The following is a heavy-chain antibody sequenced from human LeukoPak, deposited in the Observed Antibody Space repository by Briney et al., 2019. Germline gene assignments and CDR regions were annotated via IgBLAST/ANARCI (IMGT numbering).Heavy chain of an antibody. V-gene: IGHV1-18*01. J-gene: IGHJ3*02. CDR1: GYTFTSYG. Sequence: ASVKVSCKASGYTFTSYGISWVRQAPGQGLEWMGWISAYNGNTNYAQKLQGRVTMTTDTSTSTAYMELRSLRSDDTAVYYCARDHDIAAAGTGAFDIWGQGTMVTVSS. CDR3: ARDHDIAAAGTGAFDI. CDR2: ISAYNGNT. D-gene: IGHD6-13*01.